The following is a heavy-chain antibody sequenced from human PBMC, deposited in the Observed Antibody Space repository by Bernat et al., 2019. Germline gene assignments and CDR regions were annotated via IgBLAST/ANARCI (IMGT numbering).Heavy chain of an antibody. D-gene: IGHD3-9*01. CDR1: GGSISSGDYY. Sequence: QVQLQESGPGLVKPSQTLSLTCTVSGGSISSGDYYWSWIRQPPGKGLEWIGYIYYSGSTYYNPSLKSRVTISVDTSKNQFSLKLSSVTAADTAVYYCARVLNDILTGLPSPTFDYWGQGTLVTVSS. J-gene: IGHJ4*02. CDR2: IYYSGST. CDR3: ARVLNDILTGLPSPTFDY. V-gene: IGHV4-30-4*01.